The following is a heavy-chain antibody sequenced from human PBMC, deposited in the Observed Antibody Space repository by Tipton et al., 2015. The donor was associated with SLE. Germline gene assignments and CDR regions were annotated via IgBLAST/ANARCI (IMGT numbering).Heavy chain of an antibody. CDR3: ARGPPFMEWERNWFDP. Sequence: GLVKPSETLSLTCTVSGGSVSSNYWSWIRQPPGKGLEWIGYIDYRDITNYNPSLKSRVTMSIDTSKNQFSLKLTSVTAADTAVYYCARGPPFMEWERNWFDPWGQGTQVTVSS. V-gene: IGHV4-59*02. D-gene: IGHD3-3*02. J-gene: IGHJ5*02. CDR1: GGSVSSNY. CDR2: IDYRDIT.